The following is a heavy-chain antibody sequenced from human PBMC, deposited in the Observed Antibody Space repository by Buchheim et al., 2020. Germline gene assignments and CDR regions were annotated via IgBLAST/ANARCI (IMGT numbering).Heavy chain of an antibody. D-gene: IGHD3-10*01. J-gene: IGHJ2*01. V-gene: IGHV3-7*01. CDR3: AREGWFGWFSGYFDL. CDR2: IKQDGSEK. Sequence: EVQLVESGGGLVQPGGSLRLSCAASGFTFSSYWMSWVRQAPGKGLEWVANIKQDGSEKYYVDSVKGRFTISRDNATNSLYLQMNSLRAEDTAVYYCAREGWFGWFSGYFDLWGRGTL. CDR1: GFTFSSYW.